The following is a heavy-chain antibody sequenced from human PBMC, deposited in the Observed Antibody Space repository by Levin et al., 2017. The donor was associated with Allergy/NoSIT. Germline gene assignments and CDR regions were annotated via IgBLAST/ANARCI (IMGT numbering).Heavy chain of an antibody. V-gene: IGHV3-11*01. D-gene: IGHD3-3*01. J-gene: IGHJ4*02. CDR3: ARSGLRFLEWLSNKLHYFDY. Sequence: PGGSLRLSCAASGFTFSDYYMSWIRQAPGKGLEWVSYISSSGSTIYYADSVKGRFTISRDNAKNSLYLQMNSLRAEDTAVYYCARSGLRFLEWLSNKLHYFDYWGQGTLVTVSS. CDR2: ISSSGSTI. CDR1: GFTFSDYY.